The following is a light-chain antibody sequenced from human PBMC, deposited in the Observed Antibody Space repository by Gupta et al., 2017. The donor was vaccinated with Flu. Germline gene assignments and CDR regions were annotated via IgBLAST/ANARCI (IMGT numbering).Light chain of an antibody. CDR1: QSISRY. Sequence: DIQLTQSPSTLSASVGDRVTITCRATQSISRYLAWYQQKSGKAPKLLIYRASTLQSGVPSRFSGSGSGTEFTLTIDSLQPDDFASYYCQQYNTYPWTFGQGTXVEIK. CDR3: QQYNTYPWT. J-gene: IGKJ1*01. V-gene: IGKV1-5*03. CDR2: RAS.